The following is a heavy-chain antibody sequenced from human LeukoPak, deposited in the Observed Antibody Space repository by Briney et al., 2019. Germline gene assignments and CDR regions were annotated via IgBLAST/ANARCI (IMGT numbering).Heavy chain of an antibody. D-gene: IGHD3-3*01. Sequence: GGSLRLSCAAPGFTFSSYSMNWVRQAPGKGLEWVSYISSSSSTIYYADSVKGRFTISRDNAKNSLYLQMNSLRAEDTAVYYCARGGGFWSGESYYYYYYMDVWGKGTTVTVSS. CDR3: ARGGGFWSGESYYYYYYMDV. V-gene: IGHV3-48*01. CDR2: ISSSSSTI. J-gene: IGHJ6*03. CDR1: GFTFSSYS.